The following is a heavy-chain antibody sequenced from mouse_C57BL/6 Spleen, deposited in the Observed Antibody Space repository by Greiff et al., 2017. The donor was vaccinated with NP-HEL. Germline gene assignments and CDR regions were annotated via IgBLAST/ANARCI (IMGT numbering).Heavy chain of an antibody. V-gene: IGHV1-55*01. J-gene: IGHJ2*01. Sequence: QVQLQQPGAELVKPGASVTMSCKASGYTFTSYWITWVKQRPGQGLEWIGDIYPGSGSTNYNEKFKSKATLTVDTSSSTAYMQLSSLTSEDSAVYYCARERYDYDAYFDYWGQGTTLTVSS. CDR1: GYTFTSYW. CDR3: ARERYDYDAYFDY. D-gene: IGHD2-4*01. CDR2: IYPGSGST.